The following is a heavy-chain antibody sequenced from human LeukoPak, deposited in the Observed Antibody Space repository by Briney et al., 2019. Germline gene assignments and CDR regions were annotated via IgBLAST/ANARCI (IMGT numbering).Heavy chain of an antibody. Sequence: GGSLRLSCAVSGLTFSKFKMNWVRQAPGKGLEWVSYISDSGRTTFYADSVKGRFTISRDNAKNSLYLQMSSLRVEDTAVYYCASWAGNTQSDSWSGPFDYWGQGTLVTVSS. D-gene: IGHD3-3*01. CDR1: GLTFSKFK. V-gene: IGHV3-48*03. CDR3: ASWAGNTQSDSWSGPFDY. J-gene: IGHJ4*02. CDR2: ISDSGRTT.